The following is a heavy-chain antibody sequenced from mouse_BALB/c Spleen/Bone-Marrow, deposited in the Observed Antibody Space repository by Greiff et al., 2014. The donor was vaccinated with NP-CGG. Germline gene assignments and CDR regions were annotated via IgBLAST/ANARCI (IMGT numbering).Heavy chain of an antibody. CDR3: ARNGYYGSRAMDY. J-gene: IGHJ4*01. Sequence: DVHLVESGGGLVQPGGSLKLSCAASGFTFSSYTMSWVRQTPEKRLEWVAYISNGGGSTYYPDTVKGRFTISRDNAKNTLYLQMSRLKSEDTAMYYCARNGYYGSRAMDYWGQGTSVTVSS. D-gene: IGHD1-1*01. CDR2: ISNGGGST. V-gene: IGHV5-12-2*01. CDR1: GFTFSSYT.